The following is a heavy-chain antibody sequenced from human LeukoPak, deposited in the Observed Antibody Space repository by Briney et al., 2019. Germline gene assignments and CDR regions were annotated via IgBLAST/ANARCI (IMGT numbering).Heavy chain of an antibody. Sequence: SETLSLTCTVSGDSISSSSSYWSWIRQPPGKGLEWIGYIYYSGTTNYNPSLKSRVSMSVDTSKNQFSLKLSSVTAADTAVYYCARRKIAAGFDYWGQGTLVTVSS. V-gene: IGHV4-61*05. D-gene: IGHD6-13*01. J-gene: IGHJ4*02. CDR2: IYYSGTT. CDR3: ARRKIAAGFDY. CDR1: GDSISSSSSY.